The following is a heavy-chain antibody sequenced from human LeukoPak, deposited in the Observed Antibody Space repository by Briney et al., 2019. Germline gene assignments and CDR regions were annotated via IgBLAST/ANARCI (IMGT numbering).Heavy chain of an antibody. J-gene: IGHJ4*02. CDR2: IDASGDT. D-gene: IGHD6-19*01. V-gene: IGHV3-23*01. Sequence: GGSLRLSCAASGFTFTNYRMAWVRQAPGKGLQWVSAIDASGDTDYADSVKGRFTISRDTSENTLYLQMNSLRGEDTAVYYCAKDQDSYTSGWSDYWGQGTLVTVSS. CDR3: AKDQDSYTSGWSDY. CDR1: GFTFTNYR.